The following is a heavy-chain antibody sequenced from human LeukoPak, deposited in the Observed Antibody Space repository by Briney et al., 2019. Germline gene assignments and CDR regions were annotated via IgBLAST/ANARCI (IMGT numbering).Heavy chain of an antibody. CDR2: IIPIFGTA. D-gene: IGHD3-22*01. J-gene: IGHJ5*02. Sequence: SVTVSCTASGYTFTGYYMHWVRQAPGQGLEWMGGIIPIFGTANYAQKFQGRVTITADESTSTAYMELSSLRSEDTAVYYCARDPDDSSGYYRWGQGTLVTVSS. V-gene: IGHV1-69*13. CDR1: GYTFTGYY. CDR3: ARDPDDSSGYYR.